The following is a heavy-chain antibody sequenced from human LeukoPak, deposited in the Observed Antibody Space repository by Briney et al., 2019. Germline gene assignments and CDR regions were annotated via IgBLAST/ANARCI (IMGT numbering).Heavy chain of an antibody. CDR1: GGSISSYY. CDR2: MYYSGST. J-gene: IGHJ4*02. Sequence: SETLSLTCTVSGGSISSYYWSWIRQPPGKGLEWIGYMYYSGSTNYNPSLKSRLTISVDTSKNQFSLKLSSVTAADTAVYYCARGSGWYYYWGQGTLFTVSS. D-gene: IGHD6-19*01. V-gene: IGHV4-59*01. CDR3: ARGSGWYYY.